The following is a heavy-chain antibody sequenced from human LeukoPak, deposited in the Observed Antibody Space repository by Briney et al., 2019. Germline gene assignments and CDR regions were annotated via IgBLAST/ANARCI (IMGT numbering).Heavy chain of an antibody. CDR3: TIGVFPNY. V-gene: IGHV3-49*04. Sequence: GGSLRLSCTASGFTFGDYAMSWVRQAPGKGLEWVGFIRSKAYGGTTEYAASVKGRFTISRDDSKSIAYLQMNSLKTEDTAVYYCTIGVFPNYWGQGTLVTVSP. CDR2: IRSKAYGGTT. D-gene: IGHD2-21*01. J-gene: IGHJ4*02. CDR1: GFTFGDYA.